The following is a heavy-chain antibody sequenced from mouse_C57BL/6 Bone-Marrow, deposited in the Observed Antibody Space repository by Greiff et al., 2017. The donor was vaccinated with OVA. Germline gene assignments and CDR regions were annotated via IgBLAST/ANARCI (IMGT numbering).Heavy chain of an antibody. CDR2: IDPSDSYT. CDR3: ARSSTTVVVPYFDV. D-gene: IGHD1-1*01. Sequence: QVQLQQPGAELVMPGASVKLSCKASGYTFTSYWMHWVKQRPGQGLEWIGEIDPSDSYTNYNQKFKGKSTLTVDKSSSTAYMQLSSLTSEDSAVYYCARSSTTVVVPYFDVWGTGTTVTVSS. V-gene: IGHV1-69*01. CDR1: GYTFTSYW. J-gene: IGHJ1*03.